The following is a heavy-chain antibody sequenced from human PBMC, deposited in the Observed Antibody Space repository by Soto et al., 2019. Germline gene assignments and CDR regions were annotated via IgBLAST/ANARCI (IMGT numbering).Heavy chain of an antibody. D-gene: IGHD5-12*01. CDR1: GFTFSSYA. J-gene: IGHJ4*02. Sequence: PGGSLRLSCAASGFTFSSYAMSWVRQAPGKGLEWVSAISGSGGSTYYADSVKGRFTISRDNSKNTLYLQMNSLRAEDTAVYYCAKDRGEATTEPQSFDYWGQGTLVTVSS. V-gene: IGHV3-23*01. CDR3: AKDRGEATTEPQSFDY. CDR2: ISGSGGST.